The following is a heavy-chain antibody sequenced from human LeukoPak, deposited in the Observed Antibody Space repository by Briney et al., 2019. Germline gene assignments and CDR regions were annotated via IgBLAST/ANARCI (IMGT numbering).Heavy chain of an antibody. CDR3: AREGSYDSSGYYQAGSGY. V-gene: IGHV1-8*01. D-gene: IGHD3-22*01. CDR2: MNPNSGNT. J-gene: IGHJ4*02. CDR1: GYTFTSYD. Sequence: ASVKVSCKASGYTFTSYDINWVRQATGQGLEWMGWMNPNSGNTGYAQKFQGRVTMTWNTSISTAYMELSSLRSEDTAVYYCAREGSYDSSGYYQAGSGYWGQGTLVTVSS.